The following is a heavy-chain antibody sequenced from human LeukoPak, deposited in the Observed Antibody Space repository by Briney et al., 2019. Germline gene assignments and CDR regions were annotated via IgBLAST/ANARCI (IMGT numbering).Heavy chain of an antibody. D-gene: IGHD4-11*01. CDR1: GYTFTGYY. CDR3: ARSVTTLGFDY. Sequence: GASVKVSCKASGYTFTGYYMHWVRQAPGQGLEWMGWINPNSGSTSYAQKFQGRVTMTRDMSTSTVYMKLSSLRSEDTAVYYCARSVTTLGFDYWGQGTLVTVSS. V-gene: IGHV1-46*01. J-gene: IGHJ4*02. CDR2: INPNSGST.